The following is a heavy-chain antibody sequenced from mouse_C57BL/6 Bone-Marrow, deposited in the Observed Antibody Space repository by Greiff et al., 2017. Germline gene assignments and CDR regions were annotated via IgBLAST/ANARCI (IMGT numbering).Heavy chain of an antibody. CDR2: IYPGSGST. J-gene: IGHJ4*01. V-gene: IGHV1-55*01. Sequence: QVHVKQPGAELVKPGASVKMSCKASGYTFTSYWITWVKQRPGQGLEWIGDIYPGSGSTNYNEKFKSKATLTVDTSSSTAYMQLSSLTSEDSAVYYCARKDYDLYYAMDYWGQGTSVTVSS. D-gene: IGHD2-4*01. CDR1: GYTFTSYW. CDR3: ARKDYDLYYAMDY.